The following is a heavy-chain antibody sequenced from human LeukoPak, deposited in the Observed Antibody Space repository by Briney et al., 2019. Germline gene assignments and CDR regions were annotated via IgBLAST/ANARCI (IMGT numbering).Heavy chain of an antibody. Sequence: GGSLRLSCAASGFSFSNHGMHWVRQAPGKRLEWVAVIWDDGNNKRYANSVNGRFTISRDNSENTLYLQMNGLTAEDTAMYYCARNSYQDYYGRFDPWGQGTLVIVSS. D-gene: IGHD3-10*01. V-gene: IGHV3-33*01. J-gene: IGHJ5*02. CDR1: GFSFSNHG. CDR2: IWDDGNNK. CDR3: ARNSYQDYYGRFDP.